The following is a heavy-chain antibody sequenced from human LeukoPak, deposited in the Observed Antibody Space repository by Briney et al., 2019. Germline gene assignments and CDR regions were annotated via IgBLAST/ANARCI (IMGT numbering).Heavy chain of an antibody. V-gene: IGHV4-39*01. D-gene: IGHD3-9*01. Sequence: SETLSLTCTVSGGSMSNSSYYWGWIRQPPGKGLEWIGSIYYTGSTYYNPSFKSRITISVDTSKSQFSLKVISVTAADTAVYYRARFLAGTRHFHFYYYMDVWGKGTTVTISS. CDR3: ARFLAGTRHFHFYYYMDV. CDR1: GGSMSNSSYY. CDR2: IYYTGST. J-gene: IGHJ6*03.